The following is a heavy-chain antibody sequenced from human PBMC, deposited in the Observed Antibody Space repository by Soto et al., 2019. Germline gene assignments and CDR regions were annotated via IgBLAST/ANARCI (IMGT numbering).Heavy chain of an antibody. CDR1: GFTFDEYG. CDR3: AKDIGLGFEYYYGMDV. V-gene: IGHV3-9*01. J-gene: IGHJ6*02. D-gene: IGHD2-15*01. CDR2: INWNGGEI. Sequence: EEQLVESGGGLVQPGRSLRLSCAASGFTFDEYGMHWVRQGPGKGLEWVSGINWNGGEIGYADSVKGRFTISRDNAKNSLYLQMNSLRAEDTAFYCAKDIGLGFEYYYGMDVWGQGTTVTVSS.